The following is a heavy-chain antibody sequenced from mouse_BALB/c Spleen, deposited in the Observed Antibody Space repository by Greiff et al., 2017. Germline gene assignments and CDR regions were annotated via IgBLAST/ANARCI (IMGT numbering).Heavy chain of an antibody. D-gene: IGHD4-1*01. Sequence: QVQLQQSGAELAKPGASVKMSCKASGYTFTSYWMHWVKQRPGQGLEWIGYINPSTGYTEYNQKFKDKATLTADKSSSTAYMQLSSLTSEDSAVYYCARSNWDNAMDYWGQGTSVTVSS. CDR2: INPSTGYT. V-gene: IGHV1-7*01. J-gene: IGHJ4*01. CDR3: ARSNWDNAMDY. CDR1: GYTFTSYW.